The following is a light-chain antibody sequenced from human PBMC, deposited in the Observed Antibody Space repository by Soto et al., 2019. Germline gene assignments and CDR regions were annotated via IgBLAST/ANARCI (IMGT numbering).Light chain of an antibody. V-gene: IGLV2-14*01. Sequence: QSALTQPRSVSGSPGQSVSISCTGTNSDVGGYNYLSWYQQYPGKAPKLIIYEVNNRPSGISYRFSGSKSGNTASLTISGLQPEDEADYYCSSYTSDSTLVFGGGTQLTVL. CDR1: NSDVGGYNY. J-gene: IGLJ3*02. CDR3: SSYTSDSTLV. CDR2: EVN.